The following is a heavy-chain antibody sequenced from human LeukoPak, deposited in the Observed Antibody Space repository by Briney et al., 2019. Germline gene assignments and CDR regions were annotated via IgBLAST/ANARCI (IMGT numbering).Heavy chain of an antibody. Sequence: SVKVSCKASGGTFSSYAISWVRQAPGQGLEWMGGIIPIFGTANYAQKFQGRVTITADESTSTAYMELSSLRSDDTAVYYCALWVGATMAFDYWGQGTLVTVSS. J-gene: IGHJ4*02. V-gene: IGHV1-69*01. D-gene: IGHD1-26*01. CDR3: ALWVGATMAFDY. CDR1: GGTFSSYA. CDR2: IIPIFGTA.